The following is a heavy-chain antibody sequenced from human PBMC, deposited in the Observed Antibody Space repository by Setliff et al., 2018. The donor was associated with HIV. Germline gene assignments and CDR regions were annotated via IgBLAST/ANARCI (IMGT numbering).Heavy chain of an antibody. CDR2: IHHGGGT. Sequence: SETLSLTCAFYGESSNDYYWNWIRQPPGKGLEWIGEIHHGGGTKYNPSLKSRVTVSLDMSKNQFSLKLNSLTAADTGVYYCATFFVSTATTQDYWGQGTLVTVSS. CDR3: ATFFVSTATTQDY. D-gene: IGHD4-17*01. J-gene: IGHJ4*02. CDR1: GESSNDYY. V-gene: IGHV4-34*01.